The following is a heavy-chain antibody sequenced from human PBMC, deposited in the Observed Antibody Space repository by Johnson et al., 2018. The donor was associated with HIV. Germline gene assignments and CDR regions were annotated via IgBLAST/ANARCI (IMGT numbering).Heavy chain of an antibody. CDR3: AKGERDAFDI. CDR1: GFTFSNYA. V-gene: IGHV3-64*01. CDR2: ISGNGGST. J-gene: IGHJ3*02. Sequence: VQLVESGGGLVQPGGSLRVSCAASGFTFSNYAIHWVRQAPGKGLEYVSAISGNGGSTCYATSVKGRFTISRDNSKNTLYLQMNSLRAEDTGVYDCAKGERDAFDIWGQGKMVTVSS.